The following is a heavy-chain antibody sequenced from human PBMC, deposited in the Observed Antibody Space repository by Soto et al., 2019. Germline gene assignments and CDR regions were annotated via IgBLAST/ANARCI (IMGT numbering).Heavy chain of an antibody. CDR3: ARIRPPRYYDFWSGPSWYFDY. D-gene: IGHD3-3*01. J-gene: IGHJ4*02. V-gene: IGHV2-26*01. Sequence: SGPTLVNPTETLTPTCTVSGFSLSNARMGVSWIRQPPGKALEWLAHIFSNDEKSYSTSLKSRLTISKDTTKRQVVLTMTNMDPVDTATYYCARIRPPRYYDFWSGPSWYFDYWGQ. CDR1: GFSLSNARMG. CDR2: IFSNDEK.